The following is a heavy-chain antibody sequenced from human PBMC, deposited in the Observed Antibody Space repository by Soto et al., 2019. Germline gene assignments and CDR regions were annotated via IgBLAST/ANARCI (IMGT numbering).Heavy chain of an antibody. V-gene: IGHV5-10-1*01. CDR2: IDPSDSYT. CDR1: GYNFTSYW. Sequence: GESLKISCKGSGYNFTSYWITWVRQMPGTGLEWMGRIDPSDSYTYYSPSFQGHVTISTDKSISTAYLQWNSLKASDTAMYYCASRMDSGLGGMGVWGQGTTVTVSS. D-gene: IGHD1-26*01. J-gene: IGHJ6*02. CDR3: ASRMDSGLGGMGV.